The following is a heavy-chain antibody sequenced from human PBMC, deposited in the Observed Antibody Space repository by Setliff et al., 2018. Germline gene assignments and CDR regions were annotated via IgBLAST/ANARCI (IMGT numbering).Heavy chain of an antibody. CDR2: MYTSGSI. J-gene: IGHJ4*02. V-gene: IGHV4-61*02. D-gene: IGHD2-21*02. CDR1: GGSISSDVYY. Sequence: SETLSLTCTVSGGSISSDVYYWSWIRQPAGKGLEWIGRMYTSGSINYNPSLKSRLTISRDTSKNQVSLKLNSVTATDTAVYYCARDLGHGGDSDYWGQGILVTVSS. CDR3: ARDLGHGGDSDY.